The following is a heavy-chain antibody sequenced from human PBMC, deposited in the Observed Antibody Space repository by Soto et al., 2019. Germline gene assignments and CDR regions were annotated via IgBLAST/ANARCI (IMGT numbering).Heavy chain of an antibody. D-gene: IGHD6-13*01. CDR1: GGSLGSSSYY. Sequence: SETLSLTCTVSGGSLGSSSYYWGWIRQSPGKGLEWIGNIYYSGNTFYNPSLKSRVTISVDTSKNQIYLHLSAVTAADTAIFYCASIAAPGTTHFDFWGQGTLVTVPQ. J-gene: IGHJ4*02. V-gene: IGHV4-39*01. CDR2: IYYSGNT. CDR3: ASIAAPGTTHFDF.